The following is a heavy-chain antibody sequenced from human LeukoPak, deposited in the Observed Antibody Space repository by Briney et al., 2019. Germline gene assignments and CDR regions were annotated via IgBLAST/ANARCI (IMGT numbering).Heavy chain of an antibody. Sequence: GGSLRLSCAVSGFTFSSYAMSWVRQAPGKGLEWVSAISGSGGSTYYADSVKGRFTISRDNSKNTLYLQMNSLRAEDTAVYYCYCSSISCYAYFQHWGQGTLVTVSS. CDR3: YCSSISCYAYFQH. J-gene: IGHJ1*01. D-gene: IGHD2-2*01. CDR1: GFTFSSYA. CDR2: ISGSGGST. V-gene: IGHV3-23*01.